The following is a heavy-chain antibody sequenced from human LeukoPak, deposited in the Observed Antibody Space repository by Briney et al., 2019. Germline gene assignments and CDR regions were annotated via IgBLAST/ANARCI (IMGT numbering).Heavy chain of an antibody. D-gene: IGHD5-24*01. J-gene: IGHJ5*02. CDR1: GYTFSSYG. CDR2: ISAYKGNT. CDR3: ARDLTRDGYTWFDH. Sequence: GASVKVSCKASGYTFSSYGITWVRQAPGQGLEWMGWISAYKGNTKYAQKLQGRVIMTTDTSTSTAYMEMRSLRSDDTAVYFCARDLTRDGYTWFDHWGQGTLVTVSS. V-gene: IGHV1-18*01.